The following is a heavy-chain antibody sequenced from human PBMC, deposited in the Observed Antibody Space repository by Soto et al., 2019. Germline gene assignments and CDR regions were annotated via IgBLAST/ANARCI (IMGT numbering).Heavy chain of an antibody. CDR1: GYTFTSYG. V-gene: IGHV1-18*01. Sequence: GASVKVSCKASGYTFTSYGISWVRQAPGQGLEWMGWISAYNGNTNYAQKLQGRVTMTTDTSTSTAYMELRSLRSDDTAVYYCARAVFHPGYSYGVRGPSQFYFDYWGQGTLVTVSS. D-gene: IGHD5-18*01. CDR2: ISAYNGNT. J-gene: IGHJ4*02. CDR3: ARAVFHPGYSYGVRGPSQFYFDY.